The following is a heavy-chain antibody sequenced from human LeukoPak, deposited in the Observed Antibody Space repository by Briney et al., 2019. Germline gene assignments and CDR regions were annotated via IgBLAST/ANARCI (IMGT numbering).Heavy chain of an antibody. Sequence: GASVKVSCKASGYTFSSYGISWVRQAPGQGLEWMGWISAYDGNTDYAQNLQGRVTMTTDTSTSTAYMELRSLSSDDTAVYYCARAVRGYSYAYLPYWGQGTLVTVSS. CDR3: ARAVRGYSYAYLPY. D-gene: IGHD5-18*01. J-gene: IGHJ4*02. V-gene: IGHV1-18*01. CDR2: ISAYDGNT. CDR1: GYTFSSYG.